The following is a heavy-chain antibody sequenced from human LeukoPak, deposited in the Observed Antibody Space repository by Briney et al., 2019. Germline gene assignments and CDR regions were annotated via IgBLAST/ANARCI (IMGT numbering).Heavy chain of an antibody. CDR1: GGSTSTFY. CDR2: IYYSGTT. D-gene: IGHD3-3*01. V-gene: IGHV4-59*08. Sequence: SSETLSLTCTVSGGSTSTFYWSWIRQRPGKGLEWIGYIYYSGTTNYNPSLKSRVTISVDMSKSQFSLTLSSVTAADTALYYCARHGPLYDIWSAQFYFDYWGQGTLVAVSS. J-gene: IGHJ4*02. CDR3: ARHGPLYDIWSAQFYFDY.